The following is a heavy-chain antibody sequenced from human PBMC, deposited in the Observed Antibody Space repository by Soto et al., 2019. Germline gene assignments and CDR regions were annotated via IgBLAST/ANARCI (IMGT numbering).Heavy chain of an antibody. CDR1: GGSFSSYA. Sequence: QVQLVQSXXXVKKPGSSVKVSCKASGGSFSSYAISWVRQAPGQGLEWMGGIIPIVGTGNYAQNFQGRVTITADESTSTAYMELSSLRSEDTAMYYCARDLRAAGRPGMDVWGQGTTVTVSS. V-gene: IGHV1-69*01. J-gene: IGHJ6*02. CDR2: IIPIVGTG. CDR3: ARDLRAAGRPGMDV. D-gene: IGHD6-13*01.